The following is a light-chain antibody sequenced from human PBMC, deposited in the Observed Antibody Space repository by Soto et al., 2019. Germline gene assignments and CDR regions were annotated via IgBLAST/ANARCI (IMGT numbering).Light chain of an antibody. J-gene: IGKJ1*01. CDR1: QSIGSW. CDR3: QQYNSYRT. Sequence: DIQMTQSPSTLSASVGDRVTITCRASQSIGSWLAWYQQKPGKAPKLLIYKASSLESGVPSRFSGSGSGTEFTLTISSLQPDDFATYYCQQYNSYRTFGQGTKV. CDR2: KAS. V-gene: IGKV1-5*03.